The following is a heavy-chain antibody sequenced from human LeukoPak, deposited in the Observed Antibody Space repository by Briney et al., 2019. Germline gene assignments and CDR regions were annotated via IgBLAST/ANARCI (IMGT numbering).Heavy chain of an antibody. J-gene: IGHJ4*02. CDR2: IRFDGSKD. D-gene: IGHD4-17*01. V-gene: IGHV3-30*02. CDR1: GFTFRRFA. Sequence: PGGSLRLSCAASGFTFRRFAMDWVRQAPGKGLQWVAFIRFDGSKDDYADSVKGRFTISRDNAKNTLYLQMNRLRVEDTAVYFCAKVGQDYGDHYFFDSWGQGTLVTVSS. CDR3: AKVGQDYGDHYFFDS.